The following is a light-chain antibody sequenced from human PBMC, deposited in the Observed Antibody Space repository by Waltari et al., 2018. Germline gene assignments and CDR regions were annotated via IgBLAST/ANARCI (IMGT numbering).Light chain of an antibody. J-gene: IGKJ4*01. CDR1: QSVSIN. CDR2: DTS. Sequence: EIVLTQSPATLSLSPGQRATLSCRASQSVSINLGWYQQKLGQPPRLLIYDTSNRATGIPDRFSASGFGTDFTLTISSLEPEDVAVYFCQQTSSWPLTFGGGTKVEIK. CDR3: QQTSSWPLT. V-gene: IGKV3-11*01.